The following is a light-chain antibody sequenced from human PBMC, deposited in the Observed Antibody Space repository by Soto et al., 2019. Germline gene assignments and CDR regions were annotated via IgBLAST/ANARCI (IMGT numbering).Light chain of an antibody. CDR1: QNIYSN. CDR3: QQRSNWPLT. J-gene: IGKJ4*01. CDR2: DAS. V-gene: IGKV3-11*01. Sequence: IVMTQSPATLSVSPGERATLSCRASQNIYSNVAWYQQRPGQAPRLLIYDASNRATGIPARFSGSGFGTDFTLTIASLEPEDFAVYYCQQRSNWPLTFGGGTKVDIK.